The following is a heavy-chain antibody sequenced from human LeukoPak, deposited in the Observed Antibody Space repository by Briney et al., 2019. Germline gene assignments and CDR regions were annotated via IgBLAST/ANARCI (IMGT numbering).Heavy chain of an antibody. CDR1: GFTFSSYS. J-gene: IGHJ4*02. V-gene: IGHV3-48*04. Sequence: GGSPRLSCAASGFTFSSYSMNWVRQAPGKGLEWVSYISSSSSTIYYADSVKGRFTISRDNAKNSLYLQMNSLRAEDTAVYYCARAERGPLAPNWGQGTLVTVSS. D-gene: IGHD3-16*01. CDR3: ARAERGPLAPN. CDR2: ISSSSSTI.